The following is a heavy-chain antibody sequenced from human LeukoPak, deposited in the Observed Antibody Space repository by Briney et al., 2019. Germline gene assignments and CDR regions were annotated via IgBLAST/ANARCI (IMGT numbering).Heavy chain of an antibody. V-gene: IGHV3-23*01. CDR1: GFTFSNYA. Sequence: GGSLRLSCAASGFTFSNYAMSWIRQAPAGVLEWVSSLRGDGETFYADFVKGRFTLSRDESRNTVYLQLNNLRVEDTAVYYCAKASWVSNVDAVLWGQGTLVTVSS. CDR2: LRGDGET. D-gene: IGHD1-1*01. J-gene: IGHJ4*02. CDR3: AKASWVSNVDAVL.